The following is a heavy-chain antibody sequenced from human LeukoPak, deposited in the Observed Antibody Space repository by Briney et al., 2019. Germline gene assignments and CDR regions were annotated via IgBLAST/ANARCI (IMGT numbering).Heavy chain of an antibody. V-gene: IGHV3-64*01. Sequence: AGGCLRLSCAASGFPFSRYAMHWVRQAPGKGLEYVSAISSNGGSTSYANSVKGRFTISRDNSKNTLYLQMGSLRAEDMAVYYCARSSIVVVSILDYWGQGTLVTVSS. CDR1: GFPFSRYA. CDR2: ISSNGGST. CDR3: ARSSIVVVSILDY. D-gene: IGHD2-2*01. J-gene: IGHJ4*02.